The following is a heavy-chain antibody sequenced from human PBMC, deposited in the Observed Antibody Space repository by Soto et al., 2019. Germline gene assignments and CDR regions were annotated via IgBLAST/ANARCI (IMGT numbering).Heavy chain of an antibody. J-gene: IGHJ6*02. Sequence: PGGSLRLSCAVSGFTFSNYAISWVRQAPGKGLEWVSIISYDGSNKYYADSVKGRFTISRDNSKNTLYLQMNSLRAEDTAVYYCARDLGITIFGVVIKPSPRHYYGMDVWGQGTTVTVSS. D-gene: IGHD3-3*01. CDR2: ISYDGSNK. CDR1: GFTFSNYA. CDR3: ARDLGITIFGVVIKPSPRHYYGMDV. V-gene: IGHV3-30-3*01.